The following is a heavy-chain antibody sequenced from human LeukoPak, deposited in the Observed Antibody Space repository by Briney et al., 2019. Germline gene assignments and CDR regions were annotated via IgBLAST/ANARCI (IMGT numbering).Heavy chain of an antibody. CDR3: ARDFGASGLFDY. J-gene: IGHJ4*02. V-gene: IGHV3-13*01. D-gene: IGHD3/OR15-3a*01. CDR2: IGTAGDT. CDR1: GFTFSSYD. Sequence: GGSLRLSCAASGFTFSSYDMHWVRQATGKGLEWVSAIGTAGDTYYPGSVKGRFTISRENAKNSLYLQMNSLRAEDTAVYYCARDFGASGLFDYWGQGTLVTVSS.